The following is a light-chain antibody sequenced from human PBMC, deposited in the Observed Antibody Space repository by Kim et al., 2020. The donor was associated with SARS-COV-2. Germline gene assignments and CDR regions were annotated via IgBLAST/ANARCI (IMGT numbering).Light chain of an antibody. Sequence: SVALGQSAKIAWGGRNIGDKHVHWYQQKPGQAPVTVIYRNNNLPSGIPERFSGSNSGNTATLTISRAQDGDEADYYCQVWDSNTVVFGGGTQLTVL. J-gene: IGLJ3*02. V-gene: IGLV3-9*01. CDR3: QVWDSNTVV. CDR1: NIGDKH. CDR2: RNN.